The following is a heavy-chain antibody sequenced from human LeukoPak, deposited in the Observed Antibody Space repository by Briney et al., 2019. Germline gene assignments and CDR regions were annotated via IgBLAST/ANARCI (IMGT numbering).Heavy chain of an antibody. CDR3: ANSLTTVTEGY. D-gene: IGHD4-17*01. J-gene: IGHJ4*02. V-gene: IGHV3-30*18. CDR2: ISYDGSNK. CDR1: GFTFSSYV. Sequence: TGGSLRLSCAASGFTFSSYVMHWVRQAPGKGLEWVAVISYDGSNKYYADSVKGRFTISRDNSKNTLYLQMNSLRAEDTAVYYCANSLTTVTEGYWGQGTLVTVSS.